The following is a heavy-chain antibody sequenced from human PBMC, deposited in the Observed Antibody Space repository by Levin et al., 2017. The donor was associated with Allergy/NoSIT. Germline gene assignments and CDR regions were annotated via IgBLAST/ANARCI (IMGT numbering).Heavy chain of an antibody. J-gene: IGHJ4*02. CDR2: IYHDGGT. V-gene: IGHV4-31*03. Sequence: ASETLSLTCTVSGGSITSGGYYWTWIRQHPGKGLEWIGYIYHDGGTYYNPSLKSRVLISMDMSRNQFSLKVSSVTAADTAVYYCARELRKRGFDYWGQGTLVTVYS. CDR1: GGSITSGGYY. CDR3: ARELRKRGFDY. D-gene: IGHD1-1*01.